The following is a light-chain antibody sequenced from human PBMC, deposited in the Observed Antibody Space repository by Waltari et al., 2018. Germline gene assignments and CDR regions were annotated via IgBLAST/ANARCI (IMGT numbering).Light chain of an antibody. CDR3: QQTYSFPQN. CDR2: GTS. J-gene: IGKJ2*01. V-gene: IGKV1-39*01. CDR1: QSISRY. Sequence: DIQMTQSQSSLSASIGDRVTITCRASQSISRYLNWYQQKPGKAPKLLIYGTSSVHSGVTSRFSGDGSGTDFTLTISSLQAEDVTADYCQQTYSFPQNFGQGTTLEIK.